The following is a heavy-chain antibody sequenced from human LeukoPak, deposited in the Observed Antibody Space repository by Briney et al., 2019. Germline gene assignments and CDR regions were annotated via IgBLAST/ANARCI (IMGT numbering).Heavy chain of an antibody. D-gene: IGHD1-26*01. CDR2: INHSGST. CDR3: ARHGSGSYFRWFDP. V-gene: IGHV4-38-2*01. CDR1: GYSISSGYY. J-gene: IGHJ5*02. Sequence: SETLSLTCAVSGYSISSGYYWGWIRQPPGKGLEWIGSINHSGSTYYNPSLKSRVTISVDTSKNQFSLKLSSVTAADTAVYYCARHGSGSYFRWFDPWGQGTLVTVSS.